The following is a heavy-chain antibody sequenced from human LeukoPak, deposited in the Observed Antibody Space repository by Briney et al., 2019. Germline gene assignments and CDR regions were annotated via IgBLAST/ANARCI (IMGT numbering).Heavy chain of an antibody. J-gene: IGHJ4*02. D-gene: IGHD3-22*01. CDR3: ARTLNDDYDSSGYPIDY. CDR1: GGSISSSSYY. V-gene: IGHV4-39*07. Sequence: PSETLSLTCTVSGGSISSSSYYWGWIRQPPGKGLAWIGSIYYSGSTYYNPSLKSRVTISVDTSKNQFSLKLSSVTAADTAVYYCARTLNDDYDSSGYPIDYWGQGTLVTVSS. CDR2: IYYSGST.